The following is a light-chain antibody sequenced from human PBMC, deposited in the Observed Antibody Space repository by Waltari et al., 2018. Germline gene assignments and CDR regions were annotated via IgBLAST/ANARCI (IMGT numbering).Light chain of an antibody. CDR1: SVDVGGYNY. J-gene: IGLJ3*02. V-gene: IGLV2-14*03. Sequence: QSALTQPASVSGSPGQSITISCTGPSVDVGGYNYVSWYQQHPGKAPKLLFYDVSDRHSGMSNRFSGSKSDNTASLTISGLQAEDEADYYCSSYMSSYQVFGGGTKLTVL. CDR3: SSYMSSYQV. CDR2: DVS.